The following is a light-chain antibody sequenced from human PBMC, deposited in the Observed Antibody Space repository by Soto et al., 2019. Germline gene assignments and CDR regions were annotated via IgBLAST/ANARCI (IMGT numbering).Light chain of an antibody. J-gene: IGKJ1*01. Sequence: EIVLTQSPGPLSVSPGERATLSCRASQRVGSTFLAWYQQKPGQAPSLLIYAVSKRATGNPDRFSGGGSGTDFILEISRLEHEDCEVYYCGPYVSAPPRTFGQGPRLEIK. CDR1: QRVGSTF. CDR2: AVS. V-gene: IGKV3-20*01. CDR3: GPYVSAPPRT.